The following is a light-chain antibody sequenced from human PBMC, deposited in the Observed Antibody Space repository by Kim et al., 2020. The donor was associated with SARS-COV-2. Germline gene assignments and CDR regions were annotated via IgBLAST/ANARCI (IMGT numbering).Light chain of an antibody. CDR1: TTNIGTNL. CDR2: SAN. V-gene: IGLV1-44*01. J-gene: IGLJ2*01. CDR3: AAWDASLRVV. Sequence: PGQMVTISCSGSTTNIGTNLVSWYQQLPGTAPKLLIYSANQRPSGVPDRFSASKSGTSASLAISGLQSEDEADYYCAAWDASLRVVFGGGTQLTVL.